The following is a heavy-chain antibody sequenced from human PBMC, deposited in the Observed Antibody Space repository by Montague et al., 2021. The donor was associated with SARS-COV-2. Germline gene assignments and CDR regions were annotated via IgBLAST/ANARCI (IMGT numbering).Heavy chain of an antibody. V-gene: IGHV2-5*02. Sequence: VKPTQTLTLTCTFSGFSLSTSGVGVGWIRQPPGMALEWLALIXXXXDXPYSPSLKSRLTITKDTSKNQVVLTMTNMDPVDTATYYCAHSYGDYLFDYWGQGTLVTVSS. J-gene: IGHJ4*02. CDR3: AHSYGDYLFDY. CDR2: IXXXXDX. CDR1: GFSLSTSGVG. D-gene: IGHD4-17*01.